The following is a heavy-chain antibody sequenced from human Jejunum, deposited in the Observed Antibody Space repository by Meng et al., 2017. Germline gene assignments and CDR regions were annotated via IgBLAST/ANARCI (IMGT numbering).Heavy chain of an antibody. CDR3: ARDNWGSIDY. CDR2: NFDNGRT. CDR1: GGFASSGSYY. D-gene: IGHD7-27*01. V-gene: IGHV4-61*01. J-gene: IGHJ4*02. Sequence: QATLEESGPGLVRPSETLSLTCTVSGGFASSGSYYWTWVRQSPGKGLEWIGYNFDNGRTNYNPSLKSRVTMSVDTSRNQFSLKLSSVTAADTAVYYCARDNWGSIDYWGQGVLVTASS.